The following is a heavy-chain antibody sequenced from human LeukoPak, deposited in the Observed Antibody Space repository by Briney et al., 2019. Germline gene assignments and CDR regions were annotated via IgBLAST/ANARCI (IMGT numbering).Heavy chain of an antibody. CDR2: IYSGGST. CDR3: ARDPRRRYCANGVCRDGDY. D-gene: IGHD2-8*01. CDR1: GFTFSSYV. J-gene: IGHJ4*02. V-gene: IGHV3-66*01. Sequence: PGGSLRLSCAASGFTFSSYVMSWVRQAPGKGLEWVSVIYSGGSTYYADSVKGRFTISRDNSKNTLYLQMNSLRAEDTAVYYCARDPRRRYCANGVCRDGDYWGQGTLVTVSS.